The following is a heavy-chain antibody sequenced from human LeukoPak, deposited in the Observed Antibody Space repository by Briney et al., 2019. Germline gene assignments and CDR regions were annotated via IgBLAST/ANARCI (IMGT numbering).Heavy chain of an antibody. Sequence: PGGPLGLSCAASGFTFSSYSMKWVRQAPGKGLEWVSSISSSSSYIYYADSVKGRFTISRDNAKNSLYLQMNSLRAEDTAVYYCARSAARFEFDHWGQGTLVTVSS. CDR3: ARSAARFEFDH. V-gene: IGHV3-21*01. CDR2: ISSSSSYI. CDR1: GFTFSSYS. D-gene: IGHD6-6*01. J-gene: IGHJ4*02.